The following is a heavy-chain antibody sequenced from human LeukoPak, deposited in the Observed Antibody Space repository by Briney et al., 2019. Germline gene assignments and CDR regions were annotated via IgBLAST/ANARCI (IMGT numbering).Heavy chain of an antibody. D-gene: IGHD2-21*02. CDR2: INHSGST. CDR1: GGSFSGYY. CDR3: ARARRAYCGGDCYSPLGY. Sequence: SETLSLTCAVYGGSFSGYYWSWIRQPPGKGLEWIGEINHSGSTNYNPSLKSRVTIPVDTSKNQFSLKLSSVTAADTAVYYCARARRAYCGGDCYSPLGYWGQGTLVTVSS. V-gene: IGHV4-34*01. J-gene: IGHJ4*02.